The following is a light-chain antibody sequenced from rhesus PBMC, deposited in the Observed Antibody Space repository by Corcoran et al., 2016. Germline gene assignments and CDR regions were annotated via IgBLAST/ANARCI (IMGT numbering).Light chain of an antibody. CDR2: GAS. CDR3: QQSSNLWT. J-gene: IGKJ1*01. V-gene: IGKV3-24*04. Sequence: ETVVTQSPATLSLSPGESATLSCRASQSVGSYLAWYQQKPGQAPRLLICGASSRTTGIPDRFSGSGSGTDFSLTISSLEPEDVGLYYCQQSSNLWTFGQGTKVEI. CDR1: QSVGSY.